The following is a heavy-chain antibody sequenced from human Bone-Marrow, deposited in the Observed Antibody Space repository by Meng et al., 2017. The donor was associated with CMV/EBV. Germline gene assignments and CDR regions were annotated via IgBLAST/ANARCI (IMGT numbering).Heavy chain of an antibody. Sequence: GESLKISCAASGFTFSRYGMHWVRQAPGKGLEWLAFIRYDGSNEYYADSVKGRFTISRDNAKNSLYLQMNSLRAEDTAVYYCASLWGEWLPYWGQGTLVTVSS. V-gene: IGHV3-30*02. D-gene: IGHD3-3*01. CDR3: ASLWGEWLPY. CDR2: IRYDGSNE. J-gene: IGHJ4*02. CDR1: GFTFSRYG.